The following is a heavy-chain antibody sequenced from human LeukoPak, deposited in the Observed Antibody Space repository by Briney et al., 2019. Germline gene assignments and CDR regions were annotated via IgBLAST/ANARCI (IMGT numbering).Heavy chain of an antibody. Sequence: GGSLRLSCAASGITFSRYSMNWVRQAPGKGLEWVSSISSSYIYYADSVKGRFTISRDNSKNTLYLQMNSLRAEDTAVYYCAKGAEEGVVITAVYYYMDVWGKGTTVAISS. J-gene: IGHJ6*03. CDR3: AKGAEEGVVITAVYYYMDV. D-gene: IGHD3-22*01. V-gene: IGHV3-21*04. CDR2: ISSSYI. CDR1: GITFSRYS.